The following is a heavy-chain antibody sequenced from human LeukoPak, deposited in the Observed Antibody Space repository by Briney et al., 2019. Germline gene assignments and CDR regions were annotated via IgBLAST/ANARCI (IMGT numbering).Heavy chain of an antibody. D-gene: IGHD6-13*01. Sequence: PGWSLRLSCAASGFTVSSNYMSWVRQAPGKGLEWVSVIYSGGSTYYADSVKGRFTISRDNSKNTLYLQMNSLRAEDTAVYYCARVPSGGYIDYWGQGTLVTVSS. CDR1: GFTVSSNY. CDR2: IYSGGST. V-gene: IGHV3-66*01. CDR3: ARVPSGGYIDY. J-gene: IGHJ4*02.